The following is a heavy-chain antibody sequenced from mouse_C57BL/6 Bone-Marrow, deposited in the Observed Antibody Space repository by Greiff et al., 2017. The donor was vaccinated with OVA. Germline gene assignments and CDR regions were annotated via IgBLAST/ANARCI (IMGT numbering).Heavy chain of an antibody. CDR2: INPNNGGT. CDR1: GYTFTDYY. D-gene: IGHD1-1*01. V-gene: IGHV1-26*01. J-gene: IGHJ4*01. CDR3: AREFITTVRAMDY. Sequence: EVQLQQSGPELVKPGASVKISCKASGYTFTDYYMNWVKQSHGKSLEWIGDINPNNGGTSYNQKFKGKATLTVDKSSSTAYMELRSLTSEDSAVYYCAREFITTVRAMDYWGQGTSVTVSS.